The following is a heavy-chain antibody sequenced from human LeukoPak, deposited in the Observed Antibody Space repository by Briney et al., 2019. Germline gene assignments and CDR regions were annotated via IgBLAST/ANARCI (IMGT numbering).Heavy chain of an antibody. CDR3: AKESGYDVDLEY. V-gene: IGHV3-74*01. CDR2: INTDGSTT. J-gene: IGHJ4*02. Sequence: GGSLRLSCAGSGFTFSTYWMHWVRQAPGGGLVWVSGINTDGSTTSYADSVKGRFTVSRDNAKNTVYLQMSSLRAEDTAVYYCAKESGYDVDLEYWGQGALVTVSS. D-gene: IGHD5-12*01. CDR1: GFTFSTYW.